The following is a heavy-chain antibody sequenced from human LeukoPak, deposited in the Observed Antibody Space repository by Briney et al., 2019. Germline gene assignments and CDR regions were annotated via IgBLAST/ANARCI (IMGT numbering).Heavy chain of an antibody. J-gene: IGHJ4*02. CDR2: IYYSGST. CDR1: GGSISSYY. Sequence: SETLSLTCTVSGGSISSYYWSWIRRPPGKGLEWIGYIYYSGSTNYNPSLKSRVTIPVDSSKNQFSLKLSSVTAADTAVYYCARAVALGYCSGGSCSPFDFWGQGTLVTVSS. D-gene: IGHD2-15*01. V-gene: IGHV4-59*01. CDR3: ARAVALGYCSGGSCSPFDF.